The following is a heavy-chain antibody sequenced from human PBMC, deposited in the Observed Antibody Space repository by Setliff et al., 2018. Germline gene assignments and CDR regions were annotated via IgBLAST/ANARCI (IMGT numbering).Heavy chain of an antibody. Sequence: LRLSCAASGFIFSSYGMHWVRQAPGKGLEWVAFIRYDGSNKYYADSVKGRFTISRDNAKNSLYLQMNSLRAEDTAVYYCASGGPSSEFLEWLSYYYYYGMDVWGQGTTVTVSS. J-gene: IGHJ6*02. V-gene: IGHV3-33*08. D-gene: IGHD3-3*01. CDR3: ASGGPSSEFLEWLSYYYYYGMDV. CDR1: GFIFSSYG. CDR2: IRYDGSNK.